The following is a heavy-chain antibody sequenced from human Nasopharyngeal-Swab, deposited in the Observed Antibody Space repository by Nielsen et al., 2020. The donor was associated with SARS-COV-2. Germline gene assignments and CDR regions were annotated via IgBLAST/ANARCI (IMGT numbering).Heavy chain of an antibody. Sequence: GSSMKISCAASGFTFDDYAMHWVRQPPGKRLEWVSGSSWNSGRIGYADSVKGRFIISRDNAKNSLYLQMNSLRAEDTALYYCAKGDTAMVTSMQQWLATGGLIDYWGQGTLVTVSS. V-gene: IGHV3-9*01. J-gene: IGHJ4*02. CDR3: AKGDTAMVTSMQQWLATGGLIDY. CDR2: SSWNSGRI. D-gene: IGHD5-18*01. CDR1: GFTFDDYA.